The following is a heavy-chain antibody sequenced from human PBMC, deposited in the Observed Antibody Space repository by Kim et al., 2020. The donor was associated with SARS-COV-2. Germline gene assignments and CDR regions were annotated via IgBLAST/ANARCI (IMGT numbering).Heavy chain of an antibody. D-gene: IGHD5-18*01. Sequence: STNYNASLNSRVTRSVDTAKNQVYLKLSSVTAADKAVYYCARGTAMVLDYWGQGTLVTVSS. J-gene: IGHJ4*02. CDR2: ST. V-gene: IGHV4-4*09. CDR3: ARGTAMVLDY.